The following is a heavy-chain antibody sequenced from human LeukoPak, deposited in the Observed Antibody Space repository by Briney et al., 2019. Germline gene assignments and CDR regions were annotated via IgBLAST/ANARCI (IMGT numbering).Heavy chain of an antibody. CDR1: GFTFSSYS. CDR3: ARDLEDRDSSGYYYLGGGYMDV. V-gene: IGHV3-21*01. J-gene: IGHJ6*03. D-gene: IGHD3-22*01. Sequence: GGSLRLSCAASGFTFSSYSMNWVRQAPGKGLEWVSSISSSSSYIYYADSVKGRFTISRDNAKNSLYLQMNSLRAADTAVYYCARDLEDRDSSGYYYLGGGYMDVWGKGTTVTVSS. CDR2: ISSSSSYI.